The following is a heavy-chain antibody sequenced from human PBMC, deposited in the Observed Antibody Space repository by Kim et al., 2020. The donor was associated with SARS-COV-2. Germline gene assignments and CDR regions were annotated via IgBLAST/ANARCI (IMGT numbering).Heavy chain of an antibody. J-gene: IGHJ5*02. Sequence: SETLSLTCAVYGGSFSGYYWSWIRQPPGKGLEWIGEINHSGSTNYNPSLKSRVTISVDTSKNQFSLKLSSVTAADTAVYYCAWGGTASWWFDPWGQGTLVTVSS. V-gene: IGHV4-34*01. CDR3: AWGGTASWWFDP. CDR2: INHSGST. CDR1: GGSFSGYY. D-gene: IGHD3-16*01.